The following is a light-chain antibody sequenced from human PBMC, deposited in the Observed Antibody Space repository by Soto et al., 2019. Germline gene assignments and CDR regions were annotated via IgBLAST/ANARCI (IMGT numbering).Light chain of an antibody. J-gene: IGLJ2*01. V-gene: IGLV3-21*02. Sequence: SYELTQPPSVSVAPGQTARITCGGNNIGSKSVHWYQQKPGQAPVLVVYDDNDRPSGIPERLSGSNSGNTATLTIRRVEAGDEADYYCQVWDSSSDHVVFGGGTSSPS. CDR3: QVWDSSSDHVV. CDR1: NIGSKS. CDR2: DDN.